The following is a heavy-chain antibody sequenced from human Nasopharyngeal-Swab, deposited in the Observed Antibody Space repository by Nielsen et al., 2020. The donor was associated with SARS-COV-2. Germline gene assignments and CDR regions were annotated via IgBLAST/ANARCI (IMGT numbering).Heavy chain of an antibody. CDR3: ARGGSYYDILTGYLAFDY. V-gene: IGHV4-59*13. D-gene: IGHD3-9*01. J-gene: IGHJ4*02. Sequence: SETLSLTCTVSGGSISSYYWSWIRQPPGKGLEWIGYIYYSGSTNYNPSLKSRVTISVDTSKNQFSLKLSSVTAAGTAVYYCARGGSYYDILTGYLAFDYWGQETLVTVSS. CDR2: IYYSGST. CDR1: GGSISSYY.